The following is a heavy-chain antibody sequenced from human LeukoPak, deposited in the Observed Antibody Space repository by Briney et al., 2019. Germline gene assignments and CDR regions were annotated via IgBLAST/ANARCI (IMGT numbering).Heavy chain of an antibody. V-gene: IGHV3-7*03. D-gene: IGHD4-17*01. J-gene: IGHJ4*02. Sequence: GGSLRLSCAASGFTFSGYWMSWVRQAPGKGLEWVANIKQDGSEKYYVDSVKGRFTISRDNAKNSLYLQMNSLRAEDTAVYYCSTVTDAIDYWGQGTLVTVSS. CDR3: STVTDAIDY. CDR1: GFTFSGYW. CDR2: IKQDGSEK.